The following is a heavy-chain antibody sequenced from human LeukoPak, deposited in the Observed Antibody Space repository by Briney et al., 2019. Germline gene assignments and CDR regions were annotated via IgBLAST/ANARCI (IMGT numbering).Heavy chain of an antibody. D-gene: IGHD2-21*02. CDR1: GGSVSSGSYY. CDR3: VSVYEYGDTFT. V-gene: IGHV4-61*01. J-gene: IGHJ4*02. CDR2: IYFSETT. Sequence: TPSETLSLTCTVSGGSVSSGSYYWSWIRQPPGRGLEYIGHIYFSETTKHNPSLKSRATISADISKNQFSLSLRSVTAADTAVYYCVSVYEYGDTFTWGQGTQVLVSS.